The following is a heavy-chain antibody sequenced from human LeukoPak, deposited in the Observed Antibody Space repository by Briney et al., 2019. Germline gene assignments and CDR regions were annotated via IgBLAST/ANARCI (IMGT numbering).Heavy chain of an antibody. CDR3: ATVDVFSLVEDRLDP. J-gene: IGHJ5*02. CDR2: INPSGGST. CDR1: GYTFTSYY. D-gene: IGHD1-14*01. Sequence: ASVKVSCKASGYTFTSYYMHWVRQAPGQGLEWMGIINPSGGSTSYAQKFQGRVTMTRDTSTSTVYMELSSLSSEDTAVYYCATVDVFSLVEDRLDPWGQGTLVTVSS. V-gene: IGHV1-46*01.